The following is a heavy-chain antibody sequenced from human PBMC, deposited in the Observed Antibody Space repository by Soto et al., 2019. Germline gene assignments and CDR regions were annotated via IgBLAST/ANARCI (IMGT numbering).Heavy chain of an antibody. D-gene: IGHD3-22*01. CDR2: IYYSGST. CDR3: ARGYYYDSSGYSSAFDI. J-gene: IGHJ3*02. V-gene: IGHV4-59*01. CDR1: GGSISSDY. Sequence: TLSLTCTVSGGSISSDYWSWIRQPPGKGLEWIGYIYYSGSTNYNPSLKSRVTISVDTSKNQLSLKLSSVTAADTAVYYCARGYYYDSSGYSSAFDISGQATIVTGS.